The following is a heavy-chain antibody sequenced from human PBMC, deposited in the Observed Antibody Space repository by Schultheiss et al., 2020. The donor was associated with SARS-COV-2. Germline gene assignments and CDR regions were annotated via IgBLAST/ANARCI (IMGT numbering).Heavy chain of an antibody. Sequence: SETLSLTCTVSGGSISSGGHYWSWIRQHPGKGLEWIGYIYYSGSTYYNPSLKSRVTISVDTSKNQFSLKLSSVTAADTAVYYCARGAGGYCSGGSCYSYHYYGMDVWGQGTTVTVSS. J-gene: IGHJ6*02. CDR2: IYYSGST. D-gene: IGHD2-15*01. CDR1: GGSISSGGHY. CDR3: ARGAGGYCSGGSCYSYHYYGMDV. V-gene: IGHV4-31*03.